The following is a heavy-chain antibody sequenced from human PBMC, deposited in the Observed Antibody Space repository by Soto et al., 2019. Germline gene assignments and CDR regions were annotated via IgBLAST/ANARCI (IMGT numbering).Heavy chain of an antibody. V-gene: IGHV3-74*01. CDR3: AIQDCTNDVCHEAAVTVGGALES. D-gene: IGHD2-8*01. J-gene: IGHJ1*01. CDR1: GFTFRKFW. Sequence: EVQLVQSGGGLAQPGTSLRLSCAASGFTFRKFWMHWVRQVPGKGPVWVSYISSDGTTTDYADSVKGRFTLSRDNAKDTLYLQMGKLRAEDTAVYYCAIQDCTNDVCHEAAVTVGGALESWGQGTLVTVSS. CDR2: ISSDGTTT.